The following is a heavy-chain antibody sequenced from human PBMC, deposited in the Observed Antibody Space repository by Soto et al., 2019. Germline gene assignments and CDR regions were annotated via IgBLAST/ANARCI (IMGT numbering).Heavy chain of an antibody. J-gene: IGHJ6*02. CDR2: ISYDGSNK. D-gene: IGHD2-15*01. V-gene: IGHV3-30*18. CDR1: GFTFSSYG. Sequence: PGGSLRLSCAASGFTFSSYGMHGVRQAPGKGLEWVAVISYDGSNKYYADSVKGRFTISRDNSKNTLYLQMNSLRAEDTAVYYCAKDGGPYYYYGMDVWGQGTTVTVSS. CDR3: AKDGGPYYYYGMDV.